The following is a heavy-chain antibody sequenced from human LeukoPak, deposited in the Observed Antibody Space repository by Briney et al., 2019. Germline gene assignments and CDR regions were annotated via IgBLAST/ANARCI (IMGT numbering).Heavy chain of an antibody. CDR2: IWYDGSNK. J-gene: IGHJ3*02. CDR3: AKAPLWSHALWAFDI. V-gene: IGHV3-33*06. Sequence: PGGSLRLSCAASGFTFSSYGMHWVRQAPGKGLEWVAVIWYDGSNKYYADSVKGRFTISRDNSKNTLYLQMNSLRAEDTAVYYCAKAPLWSHALWAFDIWGQGTMVTVSS. D-gene: IGHD3-10*01. CDR1: GFTFSSYG.